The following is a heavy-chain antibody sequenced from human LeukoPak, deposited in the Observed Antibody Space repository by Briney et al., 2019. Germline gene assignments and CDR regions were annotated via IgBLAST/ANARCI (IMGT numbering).Heavy chain of an antibody. CDR3: AKGAYYGSGSYSTFDY. V-gene: IGHV3-9*01. CDR1: GFTFDDYA. D-gene: IGHD3-10*01. J-gene: IGHJ4*02. CDR2: ISWNSGSI. Sequence: GGSLRLSCAASGFTFDDYAMHWVRQAPGKGLEWVSGISWNSGSIGYADSVKGRFTISRDNAKNSLYLQMNSLRAEDTALYYCAKGAYYGSGSYSTFDYWGQGTLVTVSS.